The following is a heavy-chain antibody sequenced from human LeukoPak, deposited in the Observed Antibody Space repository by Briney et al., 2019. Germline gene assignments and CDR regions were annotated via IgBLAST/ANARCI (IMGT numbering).Heavy chain of an antibody. CDR2: IYHSGST. CDR1: GGSISSSNW. J-gene: IGHJ4*02. V-gene: IGHV4-4*02. Sequence: SGTLSLTCAVSGGSISSSNWWSWVRQPPGKGLEWIGEIYHSGSTNYNPSLKSRVTISVDKSKNQFSLKLSSVTAADTAVYYCARTTPYCSSTSCYLDYWGQGTLVTVSS. CDR3: ARTTPYCSSTSCYLDY. D-gene: IGHD2-2*01.